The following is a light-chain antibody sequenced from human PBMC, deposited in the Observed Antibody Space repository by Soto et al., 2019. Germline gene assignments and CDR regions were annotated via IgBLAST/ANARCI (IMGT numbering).Light chain of an antibody. CDR3: QVWDSNSDHPVV. J-gene: IGLJ2*01. Sequence: SYELTQPPSVSVAPGQTARMTCVRNNSGRKSVHWYQQKPGQAPVLAIYYDTDRPSGIPERFSGSNSGNTATLTISRVEAGDEADYFCQVWDSNSDHPVVFGGGTKLTVL. V-gene: IGLV3-21*04. CDR2: YDT. CDR1: NSGRKS.